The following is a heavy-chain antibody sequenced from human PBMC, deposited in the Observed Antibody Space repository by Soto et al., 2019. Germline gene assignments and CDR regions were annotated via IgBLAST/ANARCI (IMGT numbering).Heavy chain of an antibody. CDR1: GFTFSSYA. Sequence: EVQLLESGGGLVQPGESLRLSCAASGFTFSSYAMSWVRQAPGKGLEGVSVISGSDDSTYYADSVKGRFTICRDNSKNPLYLQMNSLRAEDTAVYYCAKRSSSSTFDYWGQGTLVTFSS. D-gene: IGHD6-6*01. V-gene: IGHV3-23*01. J-gene: IGHJ4*02. CDR3: AKRSSSSTFDY. CDR2: ISGSDDST.